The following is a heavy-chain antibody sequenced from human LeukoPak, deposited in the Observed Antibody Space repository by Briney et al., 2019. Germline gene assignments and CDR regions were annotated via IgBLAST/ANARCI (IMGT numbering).Heavy chain of an antibody. Sequence: GESLKISCKGSGYSFTTYWIGWVRQMPGKGLEWMGIIYPGDSDTRYSPSFQGQVTISADKSTNTAYLQWRSLKASDTAIYYCARRPQLRSELDYWGQGTLVTVSS. V-gene: IGHV5-51*01. CDR1: GYSFTTYW. CDR2: IYPGDSDT. CDR3: ARRPQLRSELDY. D-gene: IGHD1-7*01. J-gene: IGHJ4*02.